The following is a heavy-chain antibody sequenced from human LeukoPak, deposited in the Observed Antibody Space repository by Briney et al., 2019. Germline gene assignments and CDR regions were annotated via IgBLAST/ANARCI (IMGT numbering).Heavy chain of an antibody. CDR1: GFTVSSKY. D-gene: IGHD6-6*01. CDR2: IYSGGST. V-gene: IGHV3-53*01. Sequence: GGSLRLSCAASGFTVSSKYMSWVRQAPGKGLEWVSVIYSGGSTYYADSVKGRFTISRDNSKNTLYLQMNSLKAEDTAVYYCAKDSNIAAWGAFDIWGQGTMVTVSS. J-gene: IGHJ3*02. CDR3: AKDSNIAAWGAFDI.